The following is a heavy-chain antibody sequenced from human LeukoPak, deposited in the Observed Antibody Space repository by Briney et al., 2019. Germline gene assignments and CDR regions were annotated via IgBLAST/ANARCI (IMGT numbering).Heavy chain of an antibody. CDR2: FYYSGST. D-gene: IGHD3-10*01. CDR3: ARGKLPSITMVRGVRHTNWLDP. J-gene: IGHJ5*02. CDR1: GGSISSYY. V-gene: IGHV4-59*01. Sequence: SETLSLTCTVSGGSISSYYWSWIRQPAGKGLEWIGHFYYSGSTNYNPSLKSRVTISGDTSKNQFSLKLRSVSAADTAVYYCARGKLPSITMVRGVRHTNWLDPWGQGTLVTVSS.